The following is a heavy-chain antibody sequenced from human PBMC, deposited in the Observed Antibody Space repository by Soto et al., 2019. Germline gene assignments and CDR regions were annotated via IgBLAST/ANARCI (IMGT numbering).Heavy chain of an antibody. J-gene: IGHJ6*02. D-gene: IGHD3-3*01. CDR2: ISSSSTI. V-gene: IGHV3-11*04. Sequence: GESLRLSCAPSLFTVCDYYMNWVRQAPGKGREWVSSISSSSTIYYADSVKGRFTISRDNAKNSLYLQMNSLRAEDTAVYYCARDRRITIFGDYYYYYDMDVWGQGTTVTV. CDR3: ARDRRITIFGDYYYYYDMDV. CDR1: LFTVCDYY.